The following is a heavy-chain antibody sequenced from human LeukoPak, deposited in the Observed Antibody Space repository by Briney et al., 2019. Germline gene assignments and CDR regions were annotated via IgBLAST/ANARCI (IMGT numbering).Heavy chain of an antibody. Sequence: ASVKVSCKASGYTFTGYYMHWVRQAPGQGLEWMGWINPNSGGTNYAQKFQGRVTMTRDTSISTAHMELSRLRSDDTAVYYCARADTVVVPVADYWGQGTLVTVSS. CDR2: INPNSGGT. J-gene: IGHJ4*02. D-gene: IGHD2-2*01. CDR1: GYTFTGYY. CDR3: ARADTVVVPVADY. V-gene: IGHV1-2*02.